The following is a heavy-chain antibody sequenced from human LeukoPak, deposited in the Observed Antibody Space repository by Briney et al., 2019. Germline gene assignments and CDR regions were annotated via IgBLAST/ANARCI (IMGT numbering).Heavy chain of an antibody. CDR2: ISGSGGST. Sequence: PGGSLRLSCAASGFTFSSYAMSWVRQAPGKGLEWVSAISGSGGSTYHADSVKGRFTISRDNSKNTLYLQMNSLRAEDTAVYYCAKRGSSGWYHHFDYWGQGTLVTVSS. V-gene: IGHV3-23*01. D-gene: IGHD6-19*01. J-gene: IGHJ4*02. CDR1: GFTFSSYA. CDR3: AKRGSSGWYHHFDY.